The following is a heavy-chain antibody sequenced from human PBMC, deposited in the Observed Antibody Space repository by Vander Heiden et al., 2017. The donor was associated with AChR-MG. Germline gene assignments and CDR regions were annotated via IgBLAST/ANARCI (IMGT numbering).Heavy chain of an antibody. CDR2: IYSGGST. D-gene: IGHD3-22*01. CDR3: ARDRYDSSGYSGYYGMDV. CDR1: GFTVSSNY. J-gene: IGHJ6*02. Sequence: EVQLVETGGGLIQPGGSLRLYCAASGFTVSSNYMSWVRQAPGKGLEWVSVIYSGGSTYYADSVKGRFTISRDNSKNTLYLQMNSLRAEETAVYYCARDRYDSSGYSGYYGMDVWGQGTTVTVSS. V-gene: IGHV3-53*02.